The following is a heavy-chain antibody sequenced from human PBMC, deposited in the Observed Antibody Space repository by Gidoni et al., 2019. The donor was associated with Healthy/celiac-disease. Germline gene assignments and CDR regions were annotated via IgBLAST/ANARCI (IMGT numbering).Heavy chain of an antibody. V-gene: IGHV3-7*01. CDR3: ARTNYDFWSGYLDY. CDR1: GFTFSSYW. J-gene: IGHJ4*02. D-gene: IGHD3-3*01. Sequence: EVQLVESGGGLVQPGGSLRLSCAASGFTFSSYWMSWVRQAPGKGLGWVANIKQDGSEKYYVDSVKGRFTISRDNAKNSLYLQMNSLRAEDTAVYYCARTNYDFWSGYLDYWGQGTLVTVSS. CDR2: IKQDGSEK.